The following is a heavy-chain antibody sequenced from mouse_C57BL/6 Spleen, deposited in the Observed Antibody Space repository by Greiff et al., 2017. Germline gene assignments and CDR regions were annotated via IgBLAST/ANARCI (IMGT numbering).Heavy chain of an antibody. D-gene: IGHD4-1*01. CDR2: IYPGDGDT. J-gene: IGHJ2*01. V-gene: IGHV1-82*01. CDR1: GYAFSSSW. Sequence: VQLQQSGPELVKPGASVKISCKASGYAFSSSWMNWVKQRPGKGLEWIGRIYPGDGDTNYNGKFKGKATLTADKSSSTAYMQLSSLTSEDSAVYFYALTGTIFYFDFWGQGTTLTVSS. CDR3: ALTGTIFYFDF.